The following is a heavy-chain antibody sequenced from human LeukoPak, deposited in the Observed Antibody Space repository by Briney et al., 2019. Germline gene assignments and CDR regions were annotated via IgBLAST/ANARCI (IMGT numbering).Heavy chain of an antibody. Sequence: SETLSLTCTVSGGSISSYYWSWIRPPPGKGLEWIGYIYYSGSTNYSPSLKSRVTISVDTSKNQFSLKLSSVTAADTAVYYCARVLDGPHYYYYGMDVWGQGTTVTVSS. CDR2: IYYSGST. V-gene: IGHV4-59*01. D-gene: IGHD1-1*01. J-gene: IGHJ6*02. CDR1: GGSISSYY. CDR3: ARVLDGPHYYYYGMDV.